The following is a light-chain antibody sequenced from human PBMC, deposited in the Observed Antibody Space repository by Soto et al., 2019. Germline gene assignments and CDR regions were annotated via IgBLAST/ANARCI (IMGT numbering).Light chain of an antibody. CDR2: DAS. V-gene: IGKV3-15*01. Sequence: EIVMTQSPATLSVSPGERATLSCRASQSVSSNLAWYRQKPGQAPRLLIYDASTRATGIPARFSGSGSGTEFTLTISSLQSEDSAIYYCQQYNFWPPLTFGRGTKLEIK. J-gene: IGKJ4*01. CDR3: QQYNFWPPLT. CDR1: QSVSSN.